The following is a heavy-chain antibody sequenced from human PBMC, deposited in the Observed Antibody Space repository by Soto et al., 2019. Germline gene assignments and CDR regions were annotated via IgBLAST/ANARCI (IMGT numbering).Heavy chain of an antibody. V-gene: IGHV4-59*08. CDR2: IYYSAST. CDR1: GGSISSYY. D-gene: IGHD2-21*02. CDR3: ARHLPYCGGDCYSLDY. J-gene: IGHJ4*02. Sequence: QVQLQESGPGLVKPSETLSLTCTVSGGSISSYYWSWIRQPPGKGLEWIGYIYYSASTNYSPSLKGRVTISVDTSKNQFSLNLSSVTAADTAVYYCARHLPYCGGDCYSLDYWGQGTLVTVSS.